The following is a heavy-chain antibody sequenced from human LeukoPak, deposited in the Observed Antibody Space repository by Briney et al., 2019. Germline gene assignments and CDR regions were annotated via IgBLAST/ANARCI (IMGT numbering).Heavy chain of an antibody. CDR1: GFTFRTYE. J-gene: IGHJ4*02. CDR3: ARVLRYFDWLPTLDY. Sequence: GALRLSFAASGFTFRTYEMNWVRQAPGKGLEWVSYISTSGSTIYYADSVKGRFTISRDNAKNSLYLQMNSLRAEDTAVYYCARVLRYFDWLPTLDYWGQGTLVTVSS. V-gene: IGHV3-48*03. D-gene: IGHD3-9*01. CDR2: ISTSGSTI.